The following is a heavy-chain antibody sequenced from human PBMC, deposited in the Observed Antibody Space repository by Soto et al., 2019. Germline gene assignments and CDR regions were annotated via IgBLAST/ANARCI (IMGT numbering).Heavy chain of an antibody. CDR1: GFTFISYA. CDR3: ARARGADYDY. V-gene: IGHV3-64*01. CDR2: ISSNGGST. Sequence: EVQLVESGGGLVQPGGSLRLSCAASGFTFISYAMHWVRQAPGKGLEYVSAISSNGGSTYYANSVKGRFTISRDNSKNTLYLQMGSLRAEDTAVYYCARARGADYDYWGQGTLVTVSS. D-gene: IGHD1-26*01. J-gene: IGHJ4*02.